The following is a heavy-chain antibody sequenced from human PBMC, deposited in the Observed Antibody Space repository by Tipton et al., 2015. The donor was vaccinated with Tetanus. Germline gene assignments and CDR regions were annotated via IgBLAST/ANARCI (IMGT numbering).Heavy chain of an antibody. Sequence: QVQLVQSGPEVKPSETLSLSCTVSGGSSHDYYWSWIRQSAGKGLEWIGRIYSGGSTNYNPSLKSRVTISMDRSKNQISLQLTSVTAADTAVYFCAGVTAQRTELYFDHWGQGTLVTVSS. J-gene: IGHJ4*02. V-gene: IGHV4-4*07. CDR3: AGVTAQRTELYFDH. CDR1: GGSSHDYY. D-gene: IGHD6-13*01. CDR2: IYSGGST.